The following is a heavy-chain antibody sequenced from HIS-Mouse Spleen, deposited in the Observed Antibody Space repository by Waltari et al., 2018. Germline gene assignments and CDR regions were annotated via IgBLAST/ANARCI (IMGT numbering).Heavy chain of an antibody. D-gene: IGHD5-18*01. V-gene: IGHV3-9*01. CDR3: AKGSEGYSYGSYYFDY. CDR2: ISWNSGSI. J-gene: IGHJ4*02. Sequence: EVQLVESGGGLVQHGRSLRLSCAASGFTFDDYAMHWVRQAPGKGLEWVSGISWNSGSIGYADSVKGRFTISRDNAKNSLYLQMNSLRAEDTALYYCAKGSEGYSYGSYYFDYWGQGTLVTVSS. CDR1: GFTFDDYA.